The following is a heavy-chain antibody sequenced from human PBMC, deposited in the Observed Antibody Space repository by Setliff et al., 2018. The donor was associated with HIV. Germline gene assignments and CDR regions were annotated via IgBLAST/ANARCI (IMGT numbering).Heavy chain of an antibody. D-gene: IGHD2-21*02. CDR1: GFTFRRFS. CDR2: IQGDGSRT. Sequence: GESLKISCAASGFTFRRFSMHWVRQAPGKALEWVSLIQGDGSRTYYADSVKGRFTISRDNRKNSLYLQMNSLTDEDTAWYYCAKELDCGGDCFAYFDSWGQGTLFTVSS. CDR3: AKELDCGGDCFAYFDS. V-gene: IGHV3-43D*04. J-gene: IGHJ4*02.